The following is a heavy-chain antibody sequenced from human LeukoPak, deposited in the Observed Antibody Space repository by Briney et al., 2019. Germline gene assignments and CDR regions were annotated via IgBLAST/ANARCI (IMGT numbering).Heavy chain of an antibody. Sequence: GGSLRLSCAASGFTFSSYAMHWVRRAPGKGLEWVAVISYDGSNKYYADSVKGRFTISRDNSKNTLYLQMNSLRAVVTAVYYCARAALQYSSGWLGYWGQGTLVTVSS. V-gene: IGHV3-30-3*01. J-gene: IGHJ4*02. D-gene: IGHD6-19*01. CDR2: ISYDGSNK. CDR3: ARAALQYSSGWLGY. CDR1: GFTFSSYA.